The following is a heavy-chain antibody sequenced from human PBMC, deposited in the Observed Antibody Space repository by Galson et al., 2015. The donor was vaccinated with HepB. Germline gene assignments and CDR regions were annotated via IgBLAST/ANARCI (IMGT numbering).Heavy chain of an antibody. CDR1: GFIFSDYN. D-gene: IGHD3-10*01. V-gene: IGHV3-21*06. CDR3: ARDLGVRGVGHAFDT. Sequence: SLRLSCAASGFIFSDYNMHWVRQAPGKGLEWVSSISGSENYRFYAESMKGRISVSRDNAKNSLHLQMNGLRVEDTAVYYCARDLGVRGVGHAFDTWGQGTLVTVST. J-gene: IGHJ3*02. CDR2: ISGSENYR.